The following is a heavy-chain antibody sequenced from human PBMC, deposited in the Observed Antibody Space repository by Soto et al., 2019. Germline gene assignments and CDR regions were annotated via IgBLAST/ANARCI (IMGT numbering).Heavy chain of an antibody. Sequence: QVQLVQSGAEMKKPGSSVKVSCKASGGTFSSYAISWVRQAPGQGLEWMGGIISIFGAANYAQKLQGRVTITEDESTSTAYMELRSLRAEDTAVYYCARGMGAPYTWFEPWGQGTLVTVSS. CDR1: GGTFSSYA. J-gene: IGHJ5*02. D-gene: IGHD1-26*01. V-gene: IGHV1-69*01. CDR2: IISIFGAA. CDR3: ARGMGAPYTWFEP.